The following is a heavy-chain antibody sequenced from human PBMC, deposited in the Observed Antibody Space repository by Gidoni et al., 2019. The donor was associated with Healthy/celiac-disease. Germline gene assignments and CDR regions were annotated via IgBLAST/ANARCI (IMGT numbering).Heavy chain of an antibody. CDR2: IKQDGSEK. CDR1: GFTFSSYW. D-gene: IGHD1-26*01. Sequence: EVQLVESGGGLVQPGGSLRLSCAASGFTFSSYWMSWVRQAPGKGLEWVANIKQDGSEKYYVDSGKGRFTISIDNAKNSLYLQMNSLRAEDTAVYYCARVGGGSYYGPFDYWGQGTLVTVSS. CDR3: ARVGGGSYYGPFDY. J-gene: IGHJ4*02. V-gene: IGHV3-7*01.